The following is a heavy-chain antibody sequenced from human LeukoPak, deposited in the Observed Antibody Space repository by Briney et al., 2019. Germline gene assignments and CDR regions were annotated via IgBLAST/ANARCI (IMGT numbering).Heavy chain of an antibody. CDR1: GGSISSSSYY. Sequence: SETLSLTCTVSGGSISSSSYYWDWIRQPPGKGLEWIASIYYTGSTYYSPSLKSRVTTSVDTSKNQFSLKLTSVTAADTAVYYCARLLGTVTTRGTGKYYFDYWGQGTLVTVSS. J-gene: IGHJ4*02. D-gene: IGHD4-17*01. CDR3: ARLLGTVTTRGTGKYYFDY. CDR2: IYYTGST. V-gene: IGHV4-39*01.